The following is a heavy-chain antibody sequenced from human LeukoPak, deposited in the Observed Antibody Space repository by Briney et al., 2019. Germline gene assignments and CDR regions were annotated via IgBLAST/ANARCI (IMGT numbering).Heavy chain of an antibody. V-gene: IGHV1-69*13. CDR3: ARGYCSSTSCYFGADSFDP. J-gene: IGHJ5*02. CDR2: IIPIFGTA. CDR1: GGTFISYA. D-gene: IGHD2-2*01. Sequence: SVKVSCKASGGTFISYAISWVRQAPGQGLEWMGGIIPIFGTANYAQKFQGRVTITADESTSTAYMELSSLRSEDTAVYYCARGYCSSTSCYFGADSFDPWGQGTLVTVSS.